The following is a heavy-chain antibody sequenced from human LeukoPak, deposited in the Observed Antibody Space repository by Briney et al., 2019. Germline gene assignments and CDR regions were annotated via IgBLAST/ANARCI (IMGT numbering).Heavy chain of an antibody. CDR1: GFTFSSYG. V-gene: IGHV3-30*18. D-gene: IGHD6-19*01. CDR2: ISYDGSDK. J-gene: IGHJ6*02. CDR3: AKQGKEQWLSHCYYGMDV. Sequence: PGRSLRLSCAASGFTFSSYGMHWVRQAPGKGLEWVAVISYDGSDKYYADSVKGRFTISRDNSKNTLYLQMNSLRAEDTAVYYCAKQGKEQWLSHCYYGMDVWGQGTTVTVSS.